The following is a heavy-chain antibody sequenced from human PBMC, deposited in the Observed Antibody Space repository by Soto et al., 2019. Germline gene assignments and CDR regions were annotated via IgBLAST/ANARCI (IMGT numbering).Heavy chain of an antibody. Sequence: SETLSLTCTVSGGSISSYYWSWIRQPPGKGLEWIGEIYHSGSTNYNPSLKSRVTISVDKSKNQFSLKLSSVTAADTAVYYFAREGTTVSYFDYWGQGTLVTVSS. D-gene: IGHD4-17*01. CDR2: IYHSGST. CDR3: AREGTTVSYFDY. CDR1: GGSISSYY. V-gene: IGHV4-59*12. J-gene: IGHJ4*02.